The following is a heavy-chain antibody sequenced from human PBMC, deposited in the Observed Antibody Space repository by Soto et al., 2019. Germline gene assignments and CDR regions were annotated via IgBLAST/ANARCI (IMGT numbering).Heavy chain of an antibody. Sequence: GGSLRLSCAASGFTFSSYSMNWVRQAPGKGLEWVSSISSSSSYIYYADSVKGRFTISRDNAKNSLYLQMNSLRAEDTAVYYCARDDNVGLATPNPSFDYWGQGTLVTVSS. CDR3: ARDDNVGLATPNPSFDY. CDR1: GFTFSSYS. D-gene: IGHD2-15*01. V-gene: IGHV3-21*01. J-gene: IGHJ4*02. CDR2: ISSSSSYI.